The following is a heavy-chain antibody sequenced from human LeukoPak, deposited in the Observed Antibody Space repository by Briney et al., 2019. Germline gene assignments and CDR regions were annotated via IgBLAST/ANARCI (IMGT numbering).Heavy chain of an antibody. CDR2: ISWDGGST. CDR3: ASLLWFGDSDYYYMDV. J-gene: IGHJ6*03. D-gene: IGHD3-10*01. CDR1: GFTFDNYA. Sequence: GGSLRLSCAASGFTFDNYAMQWVRQAPGTGLELVSLISWDGGSTYYADSVKGRFTISRDNSKNSLYLQMNSLRAEDTALYYCASLLWFGDSDYYYMDVWGKGTTVTVSS. V-gene: IGHV3-43D*03.